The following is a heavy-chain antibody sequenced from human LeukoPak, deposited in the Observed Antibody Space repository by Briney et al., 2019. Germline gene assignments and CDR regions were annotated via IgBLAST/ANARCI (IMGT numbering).Heavy chain of an antibody. CDR2: VNNDGSGT. D-gene: IGHD3-10*01. CDR1: GFTFSRHW. J-gene: IGHJ3*02. Sequence: GGSLRLSCAASGFTFSRHWMHWVRQASGKGLVWVSRVNNDGSGTDYADSVKGRFTISRDNAKNTLSLQMDSLRAEDTAVYYCASVSHYGSGSYSNHAFDIWGQGTKVIVSP. CDR3: ASVSHYGSGSYSNHAFDI. V-gene: IGHV3-74*01.